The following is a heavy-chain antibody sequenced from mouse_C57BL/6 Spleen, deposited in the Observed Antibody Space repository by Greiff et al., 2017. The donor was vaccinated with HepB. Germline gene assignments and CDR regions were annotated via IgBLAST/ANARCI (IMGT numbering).Heavy chain of an antibody. V-gene: IGHV5-9*01. D-gene: IGHD1-1*01. CDR2: ISGGGGNT. CDR1: GFTFSSYT. CDR3: ARHTGSSHFDY. Sequence: EVKVEESGGGLVKPGGSLKLSCAASGFTFSSYTMSWVRQTPEKRLEWVATISGGGGNTYYPDSVKGRFTISRDNAKNTLYLQMSSLRSEDTALYYCARHTGSSHFDYWGQGTTLTVSS. J-gene: IGHJ2*01.